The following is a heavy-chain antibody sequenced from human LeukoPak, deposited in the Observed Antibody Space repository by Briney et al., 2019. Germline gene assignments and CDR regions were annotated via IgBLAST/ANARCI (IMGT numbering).Heavy chain of an antibody. J-gene: IGHJ1*01. CDR2: IGVSGGSI. CDR3: AKGRVGTNGVLEH. Sequence: PGGSLRLSCAASGFTVSSNYMTWVRQVPGMGLEWVSTIGVSGGSINYADSVRGRFTISRDNSKNTLYLQINSLRADDTAVYYCAKGRVGTNGVLEHWGQGTLVTVSS. D-gene: IGHD1-26*01. CDR1: GFTVSSNY. V-gene: IGHV3-23*01.